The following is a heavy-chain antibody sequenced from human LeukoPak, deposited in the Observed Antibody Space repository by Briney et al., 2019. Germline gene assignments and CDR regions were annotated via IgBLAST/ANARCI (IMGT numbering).Heavy chain of an antibody. CDR2: IIPIFGTA. V-gene: IGHV1-69*05. D-gene: IGHD2-2*01. CDR3: AREQRTVPAAYAFDI. CDR1: GGTFSSYA. J-gene: IGHJ3*02. Sequence: SVKVSCKASGGTFSSYAISWVRQAPGQGLEWMGGIIPIFGTANYAQKFQGRVTITTDESTSTAYMELSSLRSEDTAVYYCAREQRTVPAAYAFDIWGQGTMVTVSS.